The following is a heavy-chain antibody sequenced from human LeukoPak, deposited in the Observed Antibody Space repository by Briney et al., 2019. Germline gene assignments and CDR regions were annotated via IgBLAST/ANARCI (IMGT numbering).Heavy chain of an antibody. J-gene: IGHJ4*02. CDR3: ARETVIAARRPFDY. V-gene: IGHV1-69*01. CDR2: IIPIFGTA. D-gene: IGHD6-6*01. CDR1: GGTFSSYA. Sequence: SVKVSCKASGGTFSSYAISWVRQAPGQGLEWMGGIIPIFGTANYAQKFQGRVTITADESTSTAYMELSSLRSEDTAVYYCARETVIAARRPFDYWGQGTLVTVSS.